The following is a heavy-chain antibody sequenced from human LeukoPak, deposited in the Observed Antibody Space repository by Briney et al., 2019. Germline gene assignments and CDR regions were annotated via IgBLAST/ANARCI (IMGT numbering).Heavy chain of an antibody. J-gene: IGHJ4*02. Sequence: GRSLRLSCVASGFTFSTYGMNWVRQAPGKGLEWVAFISFDGSNTYYADSVKGRFTISRDNSKNTLYLQMNSLRAEDTAVYYCARAGYYLSPYFFDYWGQGTLVTVSS. CDR2: ISFDGSNT. CDR3: ARAGYYLSPYFFDY. V-gene: IGHV3-30*03. CDR1: GFTFSTYG. D-gene: IGHD3-3*01.